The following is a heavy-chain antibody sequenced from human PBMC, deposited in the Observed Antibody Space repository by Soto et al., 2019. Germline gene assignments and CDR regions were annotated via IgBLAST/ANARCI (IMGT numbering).Heavy chain of an antibody. CDR1: GDTFKNSV. J-gene: IGHJ6*02. D-gene: IGHD1-1*01. Sequence: QVQLVQSGVEVKKPGSSVRVSCKASGDTFKNSVISWVRQAPGQGLEWMGGTIPLFGTTDYAQKFQGRLTITTDESTTTAYMEVSRLTPADTAVYYCVAELDFGKLSVVWGQGTTVIVSS. CDR3: VAELDFGKLSVV. CDR2: TIPLFGTT. V-gene: IGHV1-69*01.